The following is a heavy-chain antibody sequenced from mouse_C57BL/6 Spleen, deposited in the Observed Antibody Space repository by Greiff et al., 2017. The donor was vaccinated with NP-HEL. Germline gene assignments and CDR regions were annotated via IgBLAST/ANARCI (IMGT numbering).Heavy chain of an antibody. V-gene: IGHV1-18*01. CDR2: INPNNGGT. CDR1: GYTFTDYN. Sequence: VQLQQSGPELVKPGASVKIPCKASGYTFTDYNMDWVKQSHGKSLEWIGDINPNNGGTIYNQKFKGKATLTVDKSSSTAYMELRSLTSEDTAVYYCARGLRRGYFDVWGTGTTVTVSS. CDR3: ARGLRRGYFDV. D-gene: IGHD2-4*01. J-gene: IGHJ1*03.